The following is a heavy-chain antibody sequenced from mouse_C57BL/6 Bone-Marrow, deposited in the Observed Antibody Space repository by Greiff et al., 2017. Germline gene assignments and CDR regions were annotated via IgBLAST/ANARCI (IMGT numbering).Heavy chain of an antibody. D-gene: IGHD1-1*01. CDR1: GYTFTSYW. CDR2: IDPSDSYT. Sequence: QVQLQQPGAELVMPGASVKLSCKASGYTFTSYWMHWVKQRPGQGLEWIGEIDPSDSYTNYNQKFKGKSTLTVDKSSSTAYMQLSSLTSEDSAVYYCGRWRHGSSYPFAYWGQGTLVTVSA. CDR3: GRWRHGSSYPFAY. V-gene: IGHV1-69*01. J-gene: IGHJ3*01.